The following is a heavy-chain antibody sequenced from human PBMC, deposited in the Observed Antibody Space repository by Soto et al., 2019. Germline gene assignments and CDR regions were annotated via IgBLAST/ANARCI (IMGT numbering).Heavy chain of an antibody. V-gene: IGHV3-9*01. D-gene: IGHD5-18*01. CDR3: VRSKGGYSYGTPFDY. CDR2: ISWNSGNI. J-gene: IGHJ4*02. CDR1: GFTFDDYA. Sequence: SGGALVQPGRSLRLSCAASGFTFDDYAMYWVRQVLGKGLEWVSSISWNSGNIGYADSVKGRFTTSRDNAENSLYLQMNSLRPEDTALYYCVRSKGGYSYGTPFDYWGQGTLVTVSS.